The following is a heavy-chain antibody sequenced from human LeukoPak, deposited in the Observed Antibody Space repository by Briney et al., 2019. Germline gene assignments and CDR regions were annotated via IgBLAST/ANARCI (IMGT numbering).Heavy chain of an antibody. CDR3: AREAIVVVVASTGWFDP. CDR2: INPRSGGT. CDR1: GYTFTGDY. D-gene: IGHD2-15*01. Sequence: ASVKVSCKASGYTFTGDYMHWVRQAPGQGLEWMGWINPRSGGTKYAPKFQGRVTMTRDTPINTAYMELTRLTSDDTAVYYCAREAIVVVVASTGWFDPWGQGTLVTVSS. V-gene: IGHV1-2*02. J-gene: IGHJ5*02.